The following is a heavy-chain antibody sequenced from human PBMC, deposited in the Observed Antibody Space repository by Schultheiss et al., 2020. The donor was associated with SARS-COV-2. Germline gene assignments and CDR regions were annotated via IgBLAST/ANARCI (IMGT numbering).Heavy chain of an antibody. D-gene: IGHD1-1*01. Sequence: GGSLRLSCAASGFTFSSYGMHWVRQAPGKGLEWVANIKQDGSEKYYVDSVKGRFTISRDNAKNSLYLQMNSLRAEDTAVYYCASGTTGKFDYWGQGTLVTVSS. CDR1: GFTFSSYG. CDR2: IKQDGSEK. CDR3: ASGTTGKFDY. J-gene: IGHJ4*02. V-gene: IGHV3-7*01.